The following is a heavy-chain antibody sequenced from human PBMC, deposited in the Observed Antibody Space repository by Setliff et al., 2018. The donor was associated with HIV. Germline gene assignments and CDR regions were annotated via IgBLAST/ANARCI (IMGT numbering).Heavy chain of an antibody. CDR2: INPHTGVT. D-gene: IGHD3-3*01. Sequence: PSVKVSCKTSGYIFIRYYIFWVRQAPGQGLEWMGNINPHTGVTRYAEKFQGRVTMTRDTSISTIYMELSRLRPDDTAVYYCARDVRDGFEEWFSTLDDGMDVWGQGTTVTVSS. CDR3: ARDVRDGFEEWFSTLDDGMDV. CDR1: GYIFIRYY. V-gene: IGHV1-2*02. J-gene: IGHJ6*02.